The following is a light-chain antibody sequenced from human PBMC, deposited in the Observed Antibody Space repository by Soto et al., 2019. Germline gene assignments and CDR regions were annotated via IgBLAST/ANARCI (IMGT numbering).Light chain of an antibody. CDR2: GAS. CDR3: QQYNNWPFS. Sequence: EIVLTQSPGTLSLSPGEIATLSFSASQSVSSTYLAWYQQQPGQAPRLLIYGASNRATGIPDRFSATGSETDFTLTISGLQSGDSAVYFCQQYNNWPFSFGQGTRLEIK. V-gene: IGKV3-20*01. CDR1: QSVSSTY. J-gene: IGKJ5*01.